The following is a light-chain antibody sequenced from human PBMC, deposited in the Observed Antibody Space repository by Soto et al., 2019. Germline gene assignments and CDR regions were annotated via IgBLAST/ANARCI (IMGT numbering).Light chain of an antibody. Sequence: VMTQSPATLSVSPGERVTLSCRASESVSSNLAWYQQRPGQAPRLLIYGASTRATETPLRFRGSGSGTEFTLTISSLQSVDLAVYYCQQYNNWPPSIIFGPGTRLEIK. CDR3: QQYNNWPPSII. CDR2: GAS. V-gene: IGKV3-15*01. J-gene: IGKJ5*01. CDR1: ESVSSN.